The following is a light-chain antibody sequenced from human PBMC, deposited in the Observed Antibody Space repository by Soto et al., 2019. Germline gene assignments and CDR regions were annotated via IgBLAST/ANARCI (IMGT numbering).Light chain of an antibody. V-gene: IGLV1-51*02. CDR2: ENN. Sequence: QSVVTQPPSVSAAPGQKVTISCSGGSSNIGSNYVSWFQQLPGTAPKLLIYENNLRPSGIPDRFSGSKSATSATLGIAGLQTEDEADYYCGAWDTSLNAGVFGGGTKLTVL. J-gene: IGLJ3*02. CDR1: SSNIGSNY. CDR3: GAWDTSLNAGV.